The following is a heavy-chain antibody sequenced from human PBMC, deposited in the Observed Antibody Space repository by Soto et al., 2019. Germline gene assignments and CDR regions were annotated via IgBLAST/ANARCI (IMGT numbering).Heavy chain of an antibody. D-gene: IGHD3-22*01. J-gene: IGHJ6*02. Sequence: GESLKISCKGSGYSFTSYWISWVRQMPGKGLEWMGRIDPSDSYTNYSPSFQGHVTISADKSISTAYLQWSSLKAPDTAMYYCALAGYYYDSSGYLVVYGMDVWGQGTTVTVSS. CDR1: GYSFTSYW. CDR3: ALAGYYYDSSGYLVVYGMDV. V-gene: IGHV5-10-1*01. CDR2: IDPSDSYT.